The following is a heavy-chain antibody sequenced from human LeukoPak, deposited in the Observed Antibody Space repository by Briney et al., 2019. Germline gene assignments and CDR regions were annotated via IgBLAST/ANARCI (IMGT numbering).Heavy chain of an antibody. D-gene: IGHD5-24*01. CDR1: GFTFSSYA. J-gene: IGHJ4*02. Sequence: GGSLRLSCAASGFTFSSYAMHWVSQAPGKGLEWVAVISYDGSNKYYADSVKGRFTISRDNSKNTLYLQMNSLRAEDTAVYYCARAGTRDGYDSPFDYWGQGTLVTVSS. CDR3: ARAGTRDGYDSPFDY. CDR2: ISYDGSNK. V-gene: IGHV3-30-3*01.